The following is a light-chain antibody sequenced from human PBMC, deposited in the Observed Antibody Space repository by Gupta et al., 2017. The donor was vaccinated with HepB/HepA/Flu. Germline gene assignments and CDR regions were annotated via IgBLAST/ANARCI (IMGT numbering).Light chain of an antibody. CDR1: SSNIGSNT. CDR2: SNN. J-gene: IGLJ1*01. CDR3: AAWDDSLNGHV. Sequence: QSVLTQPPSASVTPGQRVTISCSGSSSNIGSNTVNWYQQRPGPAPKLLIYSNNQRPSGVPDRFSGSKSGTSASLAISGLQAEDEADYYCAAWDDSLNGHVFGTGTKVTVL. V-gene: IGLV1-44*01.